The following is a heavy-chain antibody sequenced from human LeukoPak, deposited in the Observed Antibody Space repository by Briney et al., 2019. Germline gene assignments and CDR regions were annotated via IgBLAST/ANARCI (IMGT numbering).Heavy chain of an antibody. CDR3: ARGPLSSGWYLFDY. Sequence: ASVKVSCKASGYTFTSYAMHWVRQAPRQRLEWMGWINAGNGNTKYSQKFQGRVTITRDTSASTAYMELSSLRSEDTAVYYCARGPLSSGWYLFDYWGQGTLVTVSS. CDR2: INAGNGNT. V-gene: IGHV1-3*01. J-gene: IGHJ4*02. CDR1: GYTFTSYA. D-gene: IGHD6-19*01.